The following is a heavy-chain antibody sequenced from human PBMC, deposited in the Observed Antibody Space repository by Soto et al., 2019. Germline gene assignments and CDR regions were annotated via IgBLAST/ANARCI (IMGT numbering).Heavy chain of an antibody. V-gene: IGHV4-30-4*01. Sequence: SETLSLTCTVSGGSISSGDYYWSWIRQPPGKGLEWIGYIYYSGSTYYNPSLKSRVTISVDTSKNQFSLKLSSVTAADTAVYYCARAVVVPAAMSYYYYGMDVWGQGTKVTVSS. J-gene: IGHJ6*02. CDR1: GGSISSGDYY. CDR2: IYYSGST. CDR3: ARAVVVPAAMSYYYYGMDV. D-gene: IGHD2-2*01.